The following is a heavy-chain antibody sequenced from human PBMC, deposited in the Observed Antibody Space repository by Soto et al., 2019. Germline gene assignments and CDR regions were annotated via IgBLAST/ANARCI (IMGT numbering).Heavy chain of an antibody. D-gene: IGHD1-26*01. CDR2: IYWDDDK. CDR1: GFSLSTSGEG. V-gene: IGHV2-5*02. Sequence: QITLQESAPVLVRPTETLKLTCTYSGFSLSTSGEGEGWVRQSPGKALEWLAVIYWDDDKGYMPSLKNRLSITSDPSRRQVVLAMTHMLPMDTGTYYCARRLRQSGPSWDSGAFDIWGHGTAVAVS. J-gene: IGHJ3*02. CDR3: ARRLRQSGPSWDSGAFDI.